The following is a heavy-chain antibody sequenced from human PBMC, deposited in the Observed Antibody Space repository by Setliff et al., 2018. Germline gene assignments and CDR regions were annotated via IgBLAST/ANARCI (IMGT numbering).Heavy chain of an antibody. CDR2: ISPYNGDT. V-gene: IGHV1-18*01. CDR3: ARSPPNRGVGQGHHMDV. D-gene: IGHD1-26*01. J-gene: IGHJ6*03. Sequence: ASVKVSCKASGYIFNTFGISWVRRAPGQGLEWIGWISPYNGDTKYAQKLQDRVTMTIDTSTSTAYVEVRSLRSDDTALYYCARSPPNRGVGQGHHMDVWGKRTSVTVSS. CDR1: GYIFNTFG.